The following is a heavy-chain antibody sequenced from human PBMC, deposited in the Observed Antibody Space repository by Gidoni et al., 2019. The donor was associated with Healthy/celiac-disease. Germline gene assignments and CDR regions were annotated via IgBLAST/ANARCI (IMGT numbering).Heavy chain of an antibody. Sequence: QVQLQQWGAGLLKPSEPLSLTCAVYGGSFSGYYWSWIRQPPGKGLEWIGEINHSGSTNYNPSLKSRVTISVDTSKNQFSLKLSSVTAADTAVYYCARGIAARLDYWGQGTLVTVSS. CDR2: INHSGST. J-gene: IGHJ4*02. CDR3: ARGIAARLDY. V-gene: IGHV4-34*01. D-gene: IGHD6-6*01. CDR1: GGSFSGYY.